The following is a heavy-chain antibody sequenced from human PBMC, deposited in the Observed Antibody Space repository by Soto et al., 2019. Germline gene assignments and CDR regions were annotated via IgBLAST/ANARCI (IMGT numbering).Heavy chain of an antibody. D-gene: IGHD6-6*01. V-gene: IGHV1-18*01. CDR2: ISAYNGNT. Sequence: ASVKVSCKASGYTFTSYGISWVRQAPGQGLEWMGWISAYNGNTNYAQKLQGRGTMTTDTSTSTAYMELRSLRSDDTAVYYCARATSIAATYYYYYYMDVWGKGTTVTVSS. CDR3: ARATSIAATYYYYYYMDV. J-gene: IGHJ6*03. CDR1: GYTFTSYG.